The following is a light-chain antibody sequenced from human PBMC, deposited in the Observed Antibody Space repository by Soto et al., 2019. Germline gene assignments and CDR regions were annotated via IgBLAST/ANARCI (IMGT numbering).Light chain of an antibody. CDR3: QTWGTGIHYV. Sequence: QSVLTQSPSASASLGASVKLTCTLSSGHSSYAIAWHQQQPEKGPRYLMKLNSDGSHSKGDGIPDRCSGSSSGAERYLTISSLQSEDEADYYCQTWGTGIHYVFGTGTTLTVL. CDR2: LNSDGSH. CDR1: SGHSSYA. J-gene: IGLJ1*01. V-gene: IGLV4-69*01.